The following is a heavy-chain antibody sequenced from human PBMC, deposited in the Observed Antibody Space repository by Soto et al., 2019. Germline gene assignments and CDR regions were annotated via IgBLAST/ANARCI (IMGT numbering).Heavy chain of an antibody. J-gene: IGHJ4*02. CDR3: ARDLPLWPADPHPGSIDY. D-gene: IGHD2-21*01. CDR1: GYTFTSYG. V-gene: IGHV1-18*01. Sequence: QVQLVQSGAEVKKPGASVKVSCKASGYTFTSYGISWVRQAPGQGLEWMGWISAYNGNTNYAQKLQGRVTMTTDTSTSTAYMELRSLRSDDTAVYYCARDLPLWPADPHPGSIDYWGQGTLVTVSS. CDR2: ISAYNGNT.